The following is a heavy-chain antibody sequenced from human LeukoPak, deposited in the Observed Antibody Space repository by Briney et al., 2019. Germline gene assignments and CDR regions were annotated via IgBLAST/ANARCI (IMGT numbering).Heavy chain of an antibody. J-gene: IGHJ3*02. D-gene: IGHD6-13*01. Sequence: QPGGSLRLSCAASGFTFRAHAMTWVRQAPGKGLEWVSGISGSGETTYYADSVRGRFTVSRDNSKNTLYLQMNSLGAEDTAVYFCAQGYGSSWVNPGGYAFDIWGQGTMVTVSS. CDR1: GFTFRAHA. CDR2: ISGSGETT. CDR3: AQGYGSSWVNPGGYAFDI. V-gene: IGHV3-23*01.